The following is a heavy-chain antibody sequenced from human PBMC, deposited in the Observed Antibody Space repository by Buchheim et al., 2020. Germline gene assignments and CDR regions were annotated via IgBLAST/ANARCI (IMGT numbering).Heavy chain of an antibody. CDR1: GGSFSGYY. D-gene: IGHD6-13*01. J-gene: IGHJ5*02. CDR3: ARGLRIAAGGGWFDP. CDR2: INHSGST. Sequence: QVQLQQWGAGLLKPSETLSLTCAVYGGSFSGYYWSWIRQPPGKGLEWIGEINHSGSTNYNPSLKSRVTISVDTSKNQFSLKLSSVTAADTALYYCARGLRIAAGGGWFDPWGQGTL. V-gene: IGHV4-34*01.